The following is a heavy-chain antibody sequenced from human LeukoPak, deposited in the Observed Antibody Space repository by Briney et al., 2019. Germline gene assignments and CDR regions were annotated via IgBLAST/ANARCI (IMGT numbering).Heavy chain of an antibody. CDR2: IYYTGST. CDR1: GASINDYY. V-gene: IGHV4-59*01. D-gene: IGHD3-16*01. Sequence: KTAETLSLTCTVSGASINDYYRSWIRQPPGKGLEWIGYIYYTGSTNYDPSLKSRVTISIDTYNNKFSLKMSSASAADTTGQYYVRGAVGAFHIWGQGTMLTVSS. CDR3: VRGAVGAFHI. J-gene: IGHJ3*02.